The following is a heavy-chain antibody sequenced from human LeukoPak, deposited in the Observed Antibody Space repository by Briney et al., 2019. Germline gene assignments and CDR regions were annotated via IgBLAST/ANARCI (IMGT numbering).Heavy chain of an antibody. CDR1: GFTVSRKY. J-gene: IGHJ4*02. CDR3: IRDYGDY. D-gene: IGHD4/OR15-4a*01. Sequence: PGGSLRLSCEASGFTVSRKYMSWVRQASGKGLEWVAVIYTDASTYYADSVKGRFTISRDNSKNTLYLQMNSLRAEDTAVYYCIRDYGDYWGQGTLVTVSS. CDR2: IYTDAST. V-gene: IGHV3-53*01.